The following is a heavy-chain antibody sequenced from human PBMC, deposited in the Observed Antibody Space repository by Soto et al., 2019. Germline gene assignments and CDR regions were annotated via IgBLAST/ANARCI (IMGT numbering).Heavy chain of an antibody. CDR2: INPNSGGT. V-gene: IGHV1-2*02. CDR1: GYTFTGYY. CDR3: AAELTYCGAHCYHKGGDAFDI. D-gene: IGHD2-21*02. Sequence: ASVKVSCKASGYTFTGYYMHWVRQAPGQGLEWMGWINPNSGGTNYAQKFQGRVTMTRDTSISTAYMELSRLRSDDTAVYYCAAELTYCGAHCYHKGGDAFDIWGQGTMVTVSS. J-gene: IGHJ3*02.